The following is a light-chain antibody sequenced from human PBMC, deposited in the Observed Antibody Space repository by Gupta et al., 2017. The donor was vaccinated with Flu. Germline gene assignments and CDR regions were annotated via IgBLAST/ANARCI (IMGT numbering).Light chain of an antibody. Sequence: EIALTQSPGTLSLSPGERATLSCRASQSVASSYLAWYQQKPGQAPRLLVYAASTRATGIPDRFSGSGSGTDFTLTISRLEPEDFAVYYCQQYVASPCTFGQGTKLEIK. CDR1: QSVASSY. CDR3: QQYVASPCT. V-gene: IGKV3-20*01. CDR2: AAS. J-gene: IGKJ2*02.